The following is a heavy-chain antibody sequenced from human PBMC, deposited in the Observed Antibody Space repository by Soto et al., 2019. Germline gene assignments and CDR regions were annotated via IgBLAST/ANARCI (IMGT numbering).Heavy chain of an antibody. D-gene: IGHD6-6*01. Sequence: GGSLRLSCAASGFTFSSYAMHWVRQAPGKGLEWVAVISYDGSNKYYADSVKGRFTISRDNSKNTLYLQMNSLRAEDTAVYYCARESIAARPEEESPLRFDYWGQGTLVTVSS. J-gene: IGHJ4*02. V-gene: IGHV3-30*14. CDR2: ISYDGSNK. CDR3: ARESIAARPEEESPLRFDY. CDR1: GFTFSSYA.